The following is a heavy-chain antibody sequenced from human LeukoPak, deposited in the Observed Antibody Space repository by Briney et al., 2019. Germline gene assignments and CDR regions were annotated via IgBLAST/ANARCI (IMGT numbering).Heavy chain of an antibody. CDR3: TRELLWFGVSRYYFDF. D-gene: IGHD3-10*01. J-gene: IGHJ4*02. CDR1: GFNFDDYA. V-gene: IGHV3-49*03. Sequence: GGSLRLSCTGSGFNFDDYAMSWFRQAPGKGLEWVGFIRSKAFGGTTEYAASVKGRFTISRDDPKSIDYLQMSSLQIEDTAVYYCTRELLWFGVSRYYFDFWGQGTLVTVSS. CDR2: IRSKAFGGTT.